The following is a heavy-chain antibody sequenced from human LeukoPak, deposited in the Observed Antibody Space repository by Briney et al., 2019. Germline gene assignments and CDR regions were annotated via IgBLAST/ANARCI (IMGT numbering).Heavy chain of an antibody. J-gene: IGHJ5*02. CDR1: GGSVSSDSYY. CDR2: INSSSNNI. CDR3: ARAAGWFDP. V-gene: IGHV3-11*01. Sequence: LSLTCTVSGGSVSSDSYYWSWIRQAPGKGLEWVSYINSSSNNIHYANSVRGRFTISRDNAKNSVYLQMNSLRAEDTAIYYCARAAGWFDPWGQGTLVTVSS.